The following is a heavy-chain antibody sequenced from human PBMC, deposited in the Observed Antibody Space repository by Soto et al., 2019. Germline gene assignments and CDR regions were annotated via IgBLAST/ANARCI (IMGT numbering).Heavy chain of an antibody. CDR2: MYNTGST. CDR3: ARDLWGYCGTDCYPLDV. J-gene: IGHJ6*02. V-gene: IGHV4-59*01. D-gene: IGHD2-21*02. CDR1: GGSISGYY. Sequence: TSETLSLTCTVSGGSISGYYWSWIRQPPGKGLEWIGYMYNTGSTVYNPSFKSRVTISVDTSKNQLSLKLNSVTAADTAVYYCARDLWGYCGTDCYPLDVWGQGTTVTVS.